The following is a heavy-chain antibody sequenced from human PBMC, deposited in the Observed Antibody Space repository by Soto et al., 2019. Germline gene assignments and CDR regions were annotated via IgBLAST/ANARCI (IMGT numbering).Heavy chain of an antibody. CDR2: IYYSGST. J-gene: IGHJ5*02. CDR1: GGSISSCY. V-gene: IGHV4-59*08. Sequence: SETLSLTCTVSGGSISSCYWSWIRQPPGKGLEWIGYIYYSGSTNYNPSLKSRVTISVDTSKNQFSLKLSSVTAADTAVYYCARSGPLAVARYNWFDPWGQGTLVTVSS. CDR3: ARSGPLAVARYNWFDP. D-gene: IGHD6-19*01.